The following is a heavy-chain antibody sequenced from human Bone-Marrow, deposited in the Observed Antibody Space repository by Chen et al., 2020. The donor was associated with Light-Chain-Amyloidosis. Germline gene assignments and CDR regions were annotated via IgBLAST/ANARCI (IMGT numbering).Heavy chain of an antibody. CDR2: MSXSGGST. J-gene: IGHJ3*02. CDR3: AKWGPYYYDSSGYYDTDAFDI. CDR1: GFTFSSYA. D-gene: IGHD3-22*01. V-gene: IGHV3-23*04. Sequence: EVQLVESGGGLVQPGGSLRLSCAASGFTFSSYAMSWVRQAPGKGLEWVSAMSXSGGSTYYADAAKGRFTISRDNSKNTLYLQMNSLRAEDTAVYYCAKWGPYYYDSSGYYDTDAFDIWGQGTMVTVSS.